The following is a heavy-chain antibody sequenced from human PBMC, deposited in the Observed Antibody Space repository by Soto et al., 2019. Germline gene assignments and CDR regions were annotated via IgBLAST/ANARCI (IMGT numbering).Heavy chain of an antibody. CDR1: GYSFPSQW. Sequence: GESLKISCKGSGYSFPSQWIGWVRQMPGKGLEWMGNIYPADSDTRHSPSFQGQVTISADKSIRTAYLQWSSLQASATGIYYCARDSHSTASYYEYYCMDIWGQGTTVTVSS. J-gene: IGHJ6*02. V-gene: IGHV5-51*01. CDR2: IYPADSDT. CDR3: ARDSHSTASYYEYYCMDI. D-gene: IGHD6-13*01.